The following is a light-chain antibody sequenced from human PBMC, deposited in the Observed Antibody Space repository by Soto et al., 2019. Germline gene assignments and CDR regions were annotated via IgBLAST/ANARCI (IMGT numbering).Light chain of an antibody. J-gene: IGKJ1*01. CDR2: EVS. V-gene: IGKV2D-29*01. CDR1: HSDGKTY. CDR3: MQSIQLTRT. Sequence: HSDGKTYLYWYLQKPGQPPQLLIYEVSHRLSGVPDGFSGSGSGTDFTLKISRVEAEDVGVDYCMQSIQLTRTFGQGTKVDIK.